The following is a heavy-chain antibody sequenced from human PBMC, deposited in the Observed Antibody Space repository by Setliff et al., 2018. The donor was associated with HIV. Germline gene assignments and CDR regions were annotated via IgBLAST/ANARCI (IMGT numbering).Heavy chain of an antibody. J-gene: IGHJ3*01. Sequence: ASVKVSCKTSGFTFNHYGITWVRQAPGQGLEWMGIIYPSGGSTTYAPKFQGRVTMTRDTSTSTVYMDLSGLRSDDTAVYYCARVKGLRVRNWNDRPNASDLWGQGTMVTVSS. D-gene: IGHD1-1*01. V-gene: IGHV1-46*02. CDR3: ARVKGLRVRNWNDRPNASDL. CDR2: IYPSGGST. CDR1: GFTFNHYG.